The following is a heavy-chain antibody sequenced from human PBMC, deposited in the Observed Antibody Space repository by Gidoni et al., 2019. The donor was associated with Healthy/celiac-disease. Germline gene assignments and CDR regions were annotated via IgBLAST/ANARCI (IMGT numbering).Heavy chain of an antibody. D-gene: IGHD6-6*01. CDR2: ISGSGGST. Sequence: EVQLLESGGGLVQPGGSLRLSCAASGFTFSSYAMSWVRQAPGKGLEWVSAISGSGGSTYYADSVKGRFTISRDNSKKALYLQMNSMRAEDTAVYYCAKERSPIIAARLWSGWFDPWGQGTLVTVSA. CDR1: GFTFSSYA. V-gene: IGHV3-23*01. CDR3: AKERSPIIAARLWSGWFDP. J-gene: IGHJ5*02.